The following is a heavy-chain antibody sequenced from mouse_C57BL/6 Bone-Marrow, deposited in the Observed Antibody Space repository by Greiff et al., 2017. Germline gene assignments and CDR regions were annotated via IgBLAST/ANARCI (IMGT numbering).Heavy chain of an antibody. CDR1: GYTFTSYG. J-gene: IGHJ4*01. CDR2: IYPRSGTP. D-gene: IGHD2-1*01. Sequence: VQLQQSGAELARPGASVKLSCKASGYTFTSYGISWVKQRTGQGLEWIGEIYPRSGTPYSNEKFKGKATLTADKSSSPAYMELRSLTSEDSAVYFCARFYGNHFYAMDYWGQGTSVTVSS. V-gene: IGHV1-81*01. CDR3: ARFYGNHFYAMDY.